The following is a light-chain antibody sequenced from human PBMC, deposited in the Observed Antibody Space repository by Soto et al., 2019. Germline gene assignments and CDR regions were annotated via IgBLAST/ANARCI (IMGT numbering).Light chain of an antibody. CDR3: AAWDDSLNGWV. V-gene: IGLV1-44*01. CDR2: NNN. CDR1: SSSIGSNT. Sequence: QSVLTQPPSASGTPGQRVTISCSGSSSSIGSNTVNWYQQLPGTAPKLLIYNNNQRPSGVPDRFSGSKSGTSASLAISGLQSDDEADYYCAAWDDSLNGWVFGGGTQLTVL. J-gene: IGLJ3*02.